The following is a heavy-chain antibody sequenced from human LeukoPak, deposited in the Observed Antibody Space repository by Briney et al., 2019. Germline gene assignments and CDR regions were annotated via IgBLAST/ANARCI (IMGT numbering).Heavy chain of an antibody. D-gene: IGHD6-13*01. CDR2: INTNSGGT. Sequence: GASVKVSCKASGYTFTSYGISWVRQAPGQGLECMGWINTNSGGTNYAQKFQGWVTMTRDTSISTAYMELSRLRSDDTAVYYCARDGIAAAGNWFDPWGQGTLVTVSS. J-gene: IGHJ5*02. CDR1: GYTFTSYG. V-gene: IGHV1-2*04. CDR3: ARDGIAAAGNWFDP.